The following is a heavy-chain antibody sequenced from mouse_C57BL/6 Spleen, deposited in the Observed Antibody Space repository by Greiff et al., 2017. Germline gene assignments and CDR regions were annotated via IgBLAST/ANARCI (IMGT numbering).Heavy chain of an antibody. CDR1: GFTFSSYA. CDR2: ISDGGSYT. D-gene: IGHD4-1*02. CDR3: ARDDQLFYLDY. J-gene: IGHJ2*01. Sequence: DVQRVESGGGLVKPGGSLKLSCAASGFTFSSYAMSWVRQTPEKRLEWVATISDGGSYTHYPDNVKGRFTITRDNAKNNLYLQMSHLHSEDTARSYCARDDQLFYLDYWGQGTTLTVSS. V-gene: IGHV5-4*01.